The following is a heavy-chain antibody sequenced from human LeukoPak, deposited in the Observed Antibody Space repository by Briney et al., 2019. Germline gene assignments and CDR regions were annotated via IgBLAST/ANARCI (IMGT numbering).Heavy chain of an antibody. CDR3: VRAAMFSSVYYYDYFDY. V-gene: IGHV3-30-3*01. CDR2: MSYYRSDK. J-gene: IGHJ4*02. Sequence: GGSLRLSCAVSGVTFSSYAMHWGRKAPGKGLGWVAVMSYYRSDKYYANPVKGRFTISRDNSKNTLYLHMNSLRADCTAVYYCVRAAMFSSVYYYDYFDYWGQGTLVTVSS. D-gene: IGHD3-22*01. CDR1: GVTFSSYA.